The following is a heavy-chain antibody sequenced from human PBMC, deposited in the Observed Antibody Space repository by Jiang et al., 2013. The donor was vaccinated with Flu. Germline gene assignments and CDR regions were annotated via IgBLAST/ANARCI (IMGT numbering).Heavy chain of an antibody. Sequence: GSGLVKPSQTLSLTCAVSGGSISSGDYSWSWIRQPPGKGLEWIGYIYHSGSIFYNPSLKSRVTISVDRSKNQFSLKLSSVTAADTAVYYCARGLGEYSDSSGFQDYFDFWGQGTLVTVS. D-gene: IGHD3-22*01. J-gene: IGHJ4*02. CDR3: ARGLGEYSDSSGFQDYFDF. V-gene: IGHV4-30-2*01. CDR1: GGSISSGDYS. CDR2: IYHSGSI.